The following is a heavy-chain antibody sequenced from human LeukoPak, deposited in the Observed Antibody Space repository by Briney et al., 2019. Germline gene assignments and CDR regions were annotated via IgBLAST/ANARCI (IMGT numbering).Heavy chain of an antibody. V-gene: IGHV4-38-2*02. CDR2: IYHSGTT. D-gene: IGHD3-9*01. CDR3: ARVSRGYDILY. Sequence: PSETLSLTCTVSNYSITSGYYWGWIRPPPGKGLEWIGSIYHSGTTYYNPSLKSRVTISVDTSKNQFSQNLSSVTAADTAVYYCARVSRGYDILYWGQGTLVTVSS. J-gene: IGHJ4*02. CDR1: NYSITSGYY.